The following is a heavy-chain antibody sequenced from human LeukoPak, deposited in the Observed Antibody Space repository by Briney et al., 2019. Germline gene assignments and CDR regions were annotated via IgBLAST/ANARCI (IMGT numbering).Heavy chain of an antibody. V-gene: IGHV1-69*04. Sequence: SVKVSCKASGGTFSSYAISWVRQAPGQGLEWMGRIIPILGIANYAQKFQGRVTITADKSTSTAYMELSSLRSEDTAVYYCARTRIVGATDAFDIWGQGTMVTVSS. D-gene: IGHD1-26*01. CDR3: ARTRIVGATDAFDI. CDR1: GGTFSSYA. CDR2: IIPILGIA. J-gene: IGHJ3*02.